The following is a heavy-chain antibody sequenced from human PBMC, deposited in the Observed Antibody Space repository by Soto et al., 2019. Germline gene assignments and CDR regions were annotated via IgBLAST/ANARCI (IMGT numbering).Heavy chain of an antibody. CDR3: ARMGDVPYYYYGMDV. J-gene: IGHJ6*02. CDR1: GYTFSTYG. V-gene: IGHV1-18*01. Sequence: QVQLVQSGAEVKKPGASVKVSCKASGYTFSTYGISWGRQAPGQGLEWMGWINGYNGNTNYAPKLQGRITMTTDTSTTTAYMELRSLRSDDTAVYYCARMGDVPYYYYGMDVWGQGTTVTVSS. D-gene: IGHD3-16*01. CDR2: INGYNGNT.